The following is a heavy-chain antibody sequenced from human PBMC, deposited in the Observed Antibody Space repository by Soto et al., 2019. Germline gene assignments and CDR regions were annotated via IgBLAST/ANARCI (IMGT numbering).Heavy chain of an antibody. CDR2: IFHSGST. V-gene: IGHV4-4*02. CDR1: GGSISASTW. CDR3: ASRYSGWPE. D-gene: IGHD5-12*01. Sequence: QVQVQESGPRLVQPSGTLSLTCAVSGGSISASTWWTWVRQPPGKGLEWIGEIFHSGSTNYNPSLTGRVTISVNKSKKPFSLQLTSLTDADTAVYYWASRYSGWPEWGQGILVTVSS. J-gene: IGHJ4*02.